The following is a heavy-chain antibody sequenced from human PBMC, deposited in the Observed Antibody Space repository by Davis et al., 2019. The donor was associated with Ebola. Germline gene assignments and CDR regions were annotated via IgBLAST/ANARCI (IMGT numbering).Heavy chain of an antibody. V-gene: IGHV1-69*10. J-gene: IGHJ4*02. D-gene: IGHD3-22*01. Sequence: SVKVSCKASGYTFTSYGISWVRQAPGQGLEWMGGIIPILGIANYAQKFQGRVTITADKSTSTAYMELSSLRSEDTAVYYCGYDSSGYTPFDYWGQGTLVTVSS. CDR3: GYDSSGYTPFDY. CDR2: IIPILGIA. CDR1: GYTFTSYG.